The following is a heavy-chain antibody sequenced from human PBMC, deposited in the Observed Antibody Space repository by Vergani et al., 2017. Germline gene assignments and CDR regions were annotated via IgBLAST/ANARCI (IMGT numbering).Heavy chain of an antibody. J-gene: IGHJ4*02. CDR1: GFTFSSYG. D-gene: IGHD6-13*01. CDR3: AKDFGQLGIDY. Sequence: QVHLVESGGGVVQPGGSLRLSCAASGFTFSSYGMHWVRQAPGKGLEWVAFIRYDGSNKYYADSVKGRFTISRDNSKNTLYLQMNSLRAEDTAVYYCAKDFGQLGIDYWGQGTLVTVSS. CDR2: IRYDGSNK. V-gene: IGHV3-30*02.